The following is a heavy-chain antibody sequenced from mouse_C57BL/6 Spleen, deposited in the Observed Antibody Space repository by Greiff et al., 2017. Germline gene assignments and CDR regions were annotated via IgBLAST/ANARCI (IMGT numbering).Heavy chain of an antibody. CDR2: IHPNSGST. V-gene: IGHV1-64*01. D-gene: IGHD1-1*01. Sequence: QVQLQQPGAELVKPGASVKLSCKASGYTFTSYWMHWVKQRPGQGLEWIGMIHPNSGSTNYNEKFKSKATLTVDKSSSTAYMQLSSLTSEDSAVYYCARGYYYGSSSYYAMDYWGQGTSVTVSS. CDR1: GYTFTSYW. CDR3: ARGYYYGSSSYYAMDY. J-gene: IGHJ4*01.